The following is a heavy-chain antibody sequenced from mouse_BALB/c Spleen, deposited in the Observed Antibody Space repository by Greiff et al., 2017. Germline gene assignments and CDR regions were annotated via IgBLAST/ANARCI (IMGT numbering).Heavy chain of an antibody. Sequence: DVMLVESGGGLVKLGGSLKLSCAASGFTFSSYYMSWVRQTPEKRLELVAAINSNGGSTYYPDTVKGRFTISRDNAKNTLYLQMSSLKSEDTALYYCARHPGDYYGPWFAYWGQGTLVTVSA. D-gene: IGHD1-2*01. V-gene: IGHV5-6-2*01. CDR1: GFTFSSYY. CDR3: ARHPGDYYGPWFAY. J-gene: IGHJ3*01. CDR2: INSNGGST.